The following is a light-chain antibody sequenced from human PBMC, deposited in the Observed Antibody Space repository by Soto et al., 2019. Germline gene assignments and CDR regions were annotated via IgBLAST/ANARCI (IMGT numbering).Light chain of an antibody. CDR3: QQYNGYSRT. V-gene: IGKV1-9*01. Sequence: DIQLTQSPSFLSASVGDRVTITCRASQGISNYLAWYQQRPGKAPKLLIYAASTLQSGVPSRFSGSGSGTEFTLTISSMQPDDFATFYCQQYNGYSRTFGQGTKVDIK. CDR2: AAS. J-gene: IGKJ1*01. CDR1: QGISNY.